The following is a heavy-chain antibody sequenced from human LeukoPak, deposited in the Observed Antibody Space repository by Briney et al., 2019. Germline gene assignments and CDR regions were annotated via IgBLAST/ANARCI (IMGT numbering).Heavy chain of an antibody. J-gene: IGHJ6*02. D-gene: IGHD3-10*01. CDR3: ARGYYYGSGSSYGMDV. Sequence: SETLSLTCTVSGGSISSYYWGWIRQPPGKGLEWIGSIYYSGSTYYNPSLKSRVTISVDTSKNQFSLKLSSVTAADTAVYYCARGYYYGSGSSYGMDVWGQGTTVTVSS. V-gene: IGHV4-39*07. CDR1: GGSISSYY. CDR2: IYYSGST.